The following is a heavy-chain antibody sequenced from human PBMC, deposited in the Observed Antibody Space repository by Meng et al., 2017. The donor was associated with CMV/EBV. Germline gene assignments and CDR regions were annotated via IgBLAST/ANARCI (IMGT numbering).Heavy chain of an antibody. J-gene: IGHJ4*02. CDR3: ARVMGPNRTPYYFDY. V-gene: IGHV4-30-4*08. CDR2: IYYSGST. D-gene: IGHD1-14*01. Sequence: VQLQAPGPGLVQPSQPLSLTCTFSGASISSGDYYWSWIRQPPGKGLEWIGYIYYSGSTYYNPSLKSRVTISVDTSKNQFSLKLSSVTAADTAVYYCARVMGPNRTPYYFDYWGQGTLVTVSS. CDR1: GASISSGDYY.